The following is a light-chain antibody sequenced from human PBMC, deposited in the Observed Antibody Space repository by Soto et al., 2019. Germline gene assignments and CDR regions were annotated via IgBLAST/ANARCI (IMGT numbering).Light chain of an antibody. J-gene: IGKJ1*01. CDR2: DAS. V-gene: IGKV3-11*01. CDR1: QSVSSF. Sequence: DIVLTQSSATLSLSPGESATLSCRASQSVSSFLAWYQQKPGQAPRLLIYDASNRATGIPARFSGSGSGTDFTLTIGGLEPEDFAVYFCQQRSNWPPAFGQWTKVEIK. CDR3: QQRSNWPPA.